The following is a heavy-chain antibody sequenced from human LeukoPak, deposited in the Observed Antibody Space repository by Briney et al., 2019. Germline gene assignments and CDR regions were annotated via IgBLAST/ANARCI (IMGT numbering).Heavy chain of an antibody. J-gene: IGHJ4*02. CDR2: IIPILGTA. CDR3: ARGTVATITEYYFDY. D-gene: IGHD5-12*01. CDR1: GGTFSSCA. Sequence: GASVKVSCKASGGTFSSCAISWVRQAPGQGLEWMGGIIPILGTANYAQKFQGRVTITADESTSTAYMELSSLRSEDTAVYYCARGTVATITEYYFDYWGQGTLVTVSS. V-gene: IGHV1-69*01.